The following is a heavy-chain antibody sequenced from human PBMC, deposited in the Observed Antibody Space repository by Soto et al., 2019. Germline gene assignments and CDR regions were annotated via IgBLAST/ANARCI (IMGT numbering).Heavy chain of an antibody. V-gene: IGHV3-11*01. J-gene: IGHJ4*02. CDR3: ARQAARNYIDS. D-gene: IGHD6-6*01. Sequence: GGSLRLSCVASGFTFSDYSMSWVRQAPGKGLEWLAFIDSRGRTLSYADSVRGRFTISRDNAENSVYLQMDSLRADDTAVYYCARQAARNYIDSWGQGNSVTVSS. CDR1: GFTFSDYS. CDR2: IDSRGRTL.